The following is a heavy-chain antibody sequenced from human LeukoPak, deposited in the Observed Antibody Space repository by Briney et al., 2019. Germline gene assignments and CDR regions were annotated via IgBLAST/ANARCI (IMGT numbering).Heavy chain of an antibody. CDR3: AKDGIRYYYDSSGYYGDY. D-gene: IGHD3-22*01. CDR1: GFTFSSYG. Sequence: PGRSLRLSCAASGFTFSSYGMHWVRQAPGKGLEWVAVISYEGSNEYYADSVKGRFTISRDNSKSTLYLQMTSLRAEDTAVYYCAKDGIRYYYDSSGYYGDYWGQGTLVTVSS. CDR2: ISYEGSNE. J-gene: IGHJ4*02. V-gene: IGHV3-30*18.